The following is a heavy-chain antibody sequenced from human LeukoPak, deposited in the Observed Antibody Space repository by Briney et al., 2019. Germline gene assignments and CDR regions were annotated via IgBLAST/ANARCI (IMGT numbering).Heavy chain of an antibody. V-gene: IGHV3-7*03. Sequence: GGSLRLSCGASGFSFSSFWMSWSRQAPGKGLEWVASINSDGSEGYYADVVKGRFTISRDNAKNSLYLQINSLRAEDTAVYYCARSSYSSSSSVWGQGTMVTVSS. CDR2: INSDGSEG. D-gene: IGHD6-6*01. CDR3: ARSSYSSSSSV. J-gene: IGHJ3*01. CDR1: GFSFSSFW.